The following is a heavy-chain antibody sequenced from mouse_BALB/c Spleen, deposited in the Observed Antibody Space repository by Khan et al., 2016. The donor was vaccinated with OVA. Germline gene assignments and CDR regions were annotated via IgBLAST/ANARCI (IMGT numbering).Heavy chain of an antibody. CDR2: ISSDGDYT. CDR3: ARSAYGNFAY. CDR1: GFTFSTYA. J-gene: IGHJ3*01. Sequence: EVKVVESGGGLVKPGGSLKLSCAASGFTFSTYAMSWVRQTPEKRLEWVATISSDGDYTYYPDNVTGRFTISRDNAKNILYLHMSSLRSEDTAMYYGARSAYGNFAYWGQGTLVTVSA. V-gene: IGHV5-9-3*01. D-gene: IGHD2-1*01.